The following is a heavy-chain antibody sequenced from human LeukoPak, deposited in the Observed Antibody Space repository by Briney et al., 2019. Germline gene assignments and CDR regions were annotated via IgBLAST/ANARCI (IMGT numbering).Heavy chain of an antibody. CDR1: GYTFTSYY. V-gene: IGHV1-46*01. J-gene: IGHJ5*02. CDR3: ARDPGRYCSSTSCFNWFDP. Sequence: ASVKVSCKASGYTFTSYYMHWVRQAPGQGLEWMGIINPSGGSTSYAQKFQGRVTMTGDMSTSTVYMELSSLRSEDTAVYYRARDPGRYCSSTSCFNWFDPWGQGTLVTVSS. D-gene: IGHD2-2*01. CDR2: INPSGGST.